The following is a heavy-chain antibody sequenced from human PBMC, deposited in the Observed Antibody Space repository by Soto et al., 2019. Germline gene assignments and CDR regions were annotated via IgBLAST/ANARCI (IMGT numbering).Heavy chain of an antibody. J-gene: IGHJ3*02. CDR2: INPSGGST. CDR3: ASSSPGSRTLMDI. D-gene: IGHD6-13*01. V-gene: IGHV1-46*03. CDR1: GYTFTSYY. Sequence: ASVKVSCKASGYTFTSYYLHGVRQAPGQGLEWMGIINPSGGSTSYAQKFQGRVTMTRDTSTTPASMELSRLRSEDTAVYYCASSSPGSRTLMDIWGQGTMVTVSS.